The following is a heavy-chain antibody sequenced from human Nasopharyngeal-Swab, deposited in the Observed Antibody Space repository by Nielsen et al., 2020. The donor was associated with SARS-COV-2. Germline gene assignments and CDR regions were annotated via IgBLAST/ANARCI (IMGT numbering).Heavy chain of an antibody. D-gene: IGHD5-12*01. CDR2: IYYSGST. Sequence: SETLSLTCTVSGGSISSGDYYWSWIRQPPGKGLEWIGYIYYSGSTYYNPSLKSRATISVDTSKNQFSLKLSSVTAADTAVYYCARLSGYSGYDERAFDYWGQGTLVTVSS. CDR3: ARLSGYSGYDERAFDY. CDR1: GGSISSGDYY. J-gene: IGHJ4*02. V-gene: IGHV4-30-4*01.